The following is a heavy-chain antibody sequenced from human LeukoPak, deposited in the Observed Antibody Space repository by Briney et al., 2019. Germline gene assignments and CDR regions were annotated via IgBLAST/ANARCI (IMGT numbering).Heavy chain of an antibody. CDR1: GFTFSSYS. CDR3: ARDRSIAAPYYYYMDV. CDR2: ISSSSSYI. D-gene: IGHD6-6*01. Sequence: GGSLRLSCAASGFTFSSYSMNWVRQAPGKGLEWVSSISSSSSYIYYADSVKGRFTISRDNAKDSLYLQMNSLRAEDTAVYYCARDRSIAAPYYYYMDVWGKGTTVTVSS. V-gene: IGHV3-21*01. J-gene: IGHJ6*03.